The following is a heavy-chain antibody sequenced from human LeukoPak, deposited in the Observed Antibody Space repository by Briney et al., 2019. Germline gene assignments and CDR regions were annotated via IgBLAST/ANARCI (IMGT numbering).Heavy chain of an antibody. CDR3: ARVGGQWLEHLGY. V-gene: IGHV4-61*01. D-gene: IGHD6-19*01. Sequence: SETLSLTCTVSGGSVSSGSYYWSWIRQPPGKGLEWIGYIYYSGSTNYNPSLKSRVTISVDTSKNQFSLKLSSVTAADTAVYYCARVGGQWLEHLGYWGQGTLVTVSS. J-gene: IGHJ4*02. CDR2: IYYSGST. CDR1: GGSVSSGSYY.